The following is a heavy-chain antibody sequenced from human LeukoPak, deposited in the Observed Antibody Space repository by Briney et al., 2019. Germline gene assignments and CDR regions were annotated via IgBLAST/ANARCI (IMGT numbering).Heavy chain of an antibody. Sequence: SETLSLTCTVSGGSISSYYWSWIRQPPGKGLEWIGYIYYSGSTNYNPSLKSRVTISVDTSKNQFSLKLSSVTAADTAAYYCARDRTPIDYWGQGTLVTVSS. CDR1: GGSISSYY. V-gene: IGHV4-59*01. CDR2: IYYSGST. CDR3: ARDRTPIDY. J-gene: IGHJ4*02.